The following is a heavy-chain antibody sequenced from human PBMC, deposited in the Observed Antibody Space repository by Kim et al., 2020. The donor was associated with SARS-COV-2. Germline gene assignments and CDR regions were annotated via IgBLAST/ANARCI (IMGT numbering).Heavy chain of an antibody. CDR3: AKLLER. CDR1: GFTFSSYA. CDR2: ITASGGST. D-gene: IGHD2-15*01. J-gene: IGHJ4*02. V-gene: IGHV3-23*01. Sequence: GGSLRLSCAASGFTFSSYALSWVRQAPGKGLEWVSTITASGGSTYYADSVKGRFTISRDNSKNTLFLQMNSLRVEDTAVYYCAKLLERWGQGTLVTVSS.